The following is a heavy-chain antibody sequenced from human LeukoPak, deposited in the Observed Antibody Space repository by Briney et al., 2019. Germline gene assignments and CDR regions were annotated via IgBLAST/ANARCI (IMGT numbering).Heavy chain of an antibody. CDR1: GGSINNYY. CDR2: IYYSGST. D-gene: IGHD2-2*01. Sequence: SETLSLTCTVSGGSINNYYWSWIRQPPGKGLEWIGYIYYSGSTSYNPSLRSRVTMSVDTSTKFFSLHMTSVTAADTAVYYCATGGLRYCSSTSCLGYWGQGTLVTVAS. J-gene: IGHJ4*02. CDR3: ATGGLRYCSSTSCLGY. V-gene: IGHV4-59*01.